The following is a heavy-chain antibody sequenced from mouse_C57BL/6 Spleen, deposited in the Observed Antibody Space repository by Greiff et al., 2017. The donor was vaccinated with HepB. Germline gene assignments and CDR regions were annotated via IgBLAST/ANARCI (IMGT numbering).Heavy chain of an antibody. Sequence: QVQLQQSGAELARPGASVKLSCKASGYTFTSYGISWVKQRTGQGLEWIGEINPRSGYTYYNEKFKGKATLTADKSSSTAYMELRSLTSEDSAVYSCACSALRKEWYFAVWGTGTTVTVAS. CDR2: INPRSGYT. V-gene: IGHV1-81*01. CDR3: ACSALRKEWYFAV. CDR1: GYTFTSYG. D-gene: IGHD3-1*01. J-gene: IGHJ1*03.